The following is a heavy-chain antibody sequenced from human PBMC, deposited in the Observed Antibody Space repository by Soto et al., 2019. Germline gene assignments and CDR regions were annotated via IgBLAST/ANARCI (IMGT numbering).Heavy chain of an antibody. CDR2: IYYGGST. CDR1: GGSISSSNYY. D-gene: IGHD3-10*01. J-gene: IGHJ3*02. CDR3: ARAPYGSGTSYAFDI. Sequence: SETLSLTCTVSGGSISSSNYYSGWIRQPPGKGLEWIGNIYYGGSTYYNPSLKSRVTISVDTSKNQLSLKLSSVTAADTAVYYCARAPYGSGTSYAFDIWGQGTMVTVSS. V-gene: IGHV4-39*01.